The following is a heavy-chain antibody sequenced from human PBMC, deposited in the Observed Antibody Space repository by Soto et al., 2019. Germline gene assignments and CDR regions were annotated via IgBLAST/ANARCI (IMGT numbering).Heavy chain of an antibody. CDR2: IVVGSGNT. J-gene: IGHJ6*02. V-gene: IGHV1-58*01. CDR1: GFTFTSSA. CDR3: AAVRGKYYYYYGMDV. D-gene: IGHD1-1*01. Sequence: ASVKVSCKASGFTFTSSAVQWVRQARGQRLEWIGWIVVGSGNTNYAQKFQERLTITRDMSTSTAYMELSSLRSEDTAVYYCAAVRGKYYYYYGMDVWGQGTTVTVSS.